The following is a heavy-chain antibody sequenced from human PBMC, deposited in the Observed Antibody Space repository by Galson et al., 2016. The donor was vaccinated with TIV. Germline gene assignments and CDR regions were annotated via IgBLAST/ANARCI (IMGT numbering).Heavy chain of an antibody. V-gene: IGHV3-49*04. CDR3: TREGTRDIILIPSGMNDY. CDR1: GFTFGDFA. Sequence: LRLSCAASGFTFGDFAMTWVRQAPGKGLEWVGFIRDKAYGGTADYAASVKGRFTISRDDSKSIAYLQMNRLKTEDTAVYYCTREGTRDIILIPSGMNDYWGQGTLVTVSS. CDR2: IRDKAYGGTA. J-gene: IGHJ4*02. D-gene: IGHD3-16*01.